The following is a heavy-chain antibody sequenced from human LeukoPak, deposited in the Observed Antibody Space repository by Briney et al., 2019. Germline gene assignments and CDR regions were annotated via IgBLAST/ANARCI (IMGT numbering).Heavy chain of an antibody. V-gene: IGHV1-8*01. Sequence: ASVKVSCKASGYTFTSYDINWVRQATGQGLEWMGWMNPNSGNTGYAQKFRGRVSMTRNTSISTAYMELSSLRSEDTAVYYCARASTLEPRIVGASGAFDIWGQGTMVTVSS. D-gene: IGHD1-26*01. J-gene: IGHJ3*02. CDR2: MNPNSGNT. CDR1: GYTFTSYD. CDR3: ARASTLEPRIVGASGAFDI.